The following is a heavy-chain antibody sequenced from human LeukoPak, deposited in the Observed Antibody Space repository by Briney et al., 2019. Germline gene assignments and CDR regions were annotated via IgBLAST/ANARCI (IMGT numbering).Heavy chain of an antibody. CDR2: MNPNSGNT. J-gene: IGHJ6*03. V-gene: IGHV1-8*02. Sequence: ASVKVSCKASGGTFSSYAISWVRQAPGQGLEWMGWMNPNSGNTGYAQKFQGRVTMTRNTSISTAYMELSSLRSEDTAVYYCARETGLAVAGTDYYYYYMDVWGKGTTVTISS. D-gene: IGHD6-19*01. CDR3: ARETGLAVAGTDYYYYYMDV. CDR1: GGTFSSYA.